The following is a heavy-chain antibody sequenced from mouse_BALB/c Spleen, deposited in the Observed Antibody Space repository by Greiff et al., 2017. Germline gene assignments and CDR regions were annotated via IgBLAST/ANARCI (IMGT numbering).Heavy chain of an antibody. V-gene: IGHV7-1*02. CDR1: GFTFSDFY. CDR2: SRHTANDYTT. J-gene: IGHJ3*01. Sequence: EVQLVASGGGLVQPGGSLRLSCATSGFTFSDFYLEWVRQPPGQRLEWIAASRHTANDYTTEYSASVKGRFIVSRATSQSILYLQMNALRAEDTAIYYCARDEYYGSSDALADGGQGTLVTVAA. D-gene: IGHD1-1*01. CDR3: ARDEYYGSSDALAD.